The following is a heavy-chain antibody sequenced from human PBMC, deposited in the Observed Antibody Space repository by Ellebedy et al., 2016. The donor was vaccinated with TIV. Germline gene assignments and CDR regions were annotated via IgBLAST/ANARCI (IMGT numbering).Heavy chain of an antibody. Sequence: MPSETLSLTCTVSGGSISSYYWSWIRQPPGKGLEWIGYIYYSGSTNYNPSLKSRVTISVDTSKNQFSLKLSSVTAAYTAVYYCARESSGWYNSVYYYYYGIDVWGQGTTVTVS. V-gene: IGHV4-59*08. CDR1: GGSISSYY. J-gene: IGHJ6*02. CDR3: ARESSGWYNSVYYYYYGIDV. CDR2: IYYSGST. D-gene: IGHD6-19*01.